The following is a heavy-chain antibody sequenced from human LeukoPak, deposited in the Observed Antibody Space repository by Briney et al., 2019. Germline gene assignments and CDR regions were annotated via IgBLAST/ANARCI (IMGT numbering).Heavy chain of an antibody. Sequence: PSETLSLTCTFSGGSISSYYWSWIRQPPGKGLEWIAYIYYSGSTNYNPSLKSRVTISVDTSKKQFFLRLASMTAADTAVYYCASLKYSGTYYVDFWGPGTLVTVSS. J-gene: IGHJ4*02. CDR1: GGSISSYY. D-gene: IGHD1-26*01. V-gene: IGHV4-59*01. CDR3: ASLKYSGTYYVDF. CDR2: IYYSGST.